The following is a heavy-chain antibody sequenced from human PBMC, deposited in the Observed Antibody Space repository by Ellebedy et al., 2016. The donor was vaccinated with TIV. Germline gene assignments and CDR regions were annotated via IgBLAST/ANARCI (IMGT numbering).Heavy chain of an antibody. CDR1: GFTFSSYA. CDR2: IFHSGST. Sequence: MPGGSLRLSCAASGFTFSSYAMSWVRQAPGKGLEWIGYIFHSGSTYYNPSLKSRVTISVDTSKNQFSLKLSSVTAADAAVYYCARDEYNISWFKYWGQGTLVTVSS. V-gene: IGHV4-59*12. D-gene: IGHD6-13*01. CDR3: ARDEYNISWFKY. J-gene: IGHJ4*02.